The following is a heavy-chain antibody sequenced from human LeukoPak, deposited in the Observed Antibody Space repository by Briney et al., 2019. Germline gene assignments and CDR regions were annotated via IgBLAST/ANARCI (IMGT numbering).Heavy chain of an antibody. CDR2: INPSGGST. D-gene: IGHD3-3*01. V-gene: IGHV1-46*01. J-gene: IGHJ6*03. CDR1: GYTFTSYY. CDR3: ARENRSDYYYYYMDV. Sequence: TSVKVSCKASGYTFTSYYMHWVRQAPGQGLEWMGIINPSGGSTSYAQKFQGRVTMTRDMSTSTVYMELSSLRSEDTAVYYCARENRSDYYYYYMDVWGKGTTVTVSS.